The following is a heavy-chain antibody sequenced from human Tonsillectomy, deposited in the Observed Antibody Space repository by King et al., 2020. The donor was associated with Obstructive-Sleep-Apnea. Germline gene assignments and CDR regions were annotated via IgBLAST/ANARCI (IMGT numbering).Heavy chain of an antibody. CDR2: ISYDGSNK. J-gene: IGHJ5*02. D-gene: IGHD3-3*01. Sequence: VQLVESGGGVVQPGRSLRLSCAASGFTFSSYAMHWVRQAPGKGLEWVAVISYDGSNKYYADSVKGRFTISRDNSKNTLYLQMNSLRAEDTAVYYCARGGDDFWSGYSLPYNWFDPWGQGTLVTVSS. CDR3: ARGGDDFWSGYSLPYNWFDP. V-gene: IGHV3-30*04. CDR1: GFTFSSYA.